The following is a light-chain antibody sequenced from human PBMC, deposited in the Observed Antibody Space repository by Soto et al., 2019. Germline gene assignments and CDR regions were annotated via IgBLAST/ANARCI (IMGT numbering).Light chain of an antibody. CDR1: SSDVGGYNY. CDR2: DVS. V-gene: IGLV2-14*01. Sequence: QSALTQPASVSGSPGQSITISCTGTSSDVGGYNYVSWYQQHPGKAPKLMIYDVSNRPSGVSNRFSGSKSGNTASLTISGLQAEDEADYSCSSYPRSSTLYVVFAGGTKLTVL. J-gene: IGLJ2*01. CDR3: SSYPRSSTLYVV.